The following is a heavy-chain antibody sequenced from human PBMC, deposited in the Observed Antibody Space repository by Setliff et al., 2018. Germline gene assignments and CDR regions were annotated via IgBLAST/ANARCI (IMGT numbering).Heavy chain of an antibody. CDR2: IYYSGST. CDR1: GGSIRSHY. D-gene: IGHD3-22*01. CDR3: ARGFGYYYDSSGYYFHYGMDV. V-gene: IGHV4-59*11. Sequence: LSLTCTVSGGSIRSHYWSWIRQPPGKGLEWIGSIYYSGSTNYNPSLKSRVTISVDTSKNQFSLKLSSVTAADTAVYYCARGFGYYYDSSGYYFHYGMDVWGQGTTVTVS. J-gene: IGHJ6*02.